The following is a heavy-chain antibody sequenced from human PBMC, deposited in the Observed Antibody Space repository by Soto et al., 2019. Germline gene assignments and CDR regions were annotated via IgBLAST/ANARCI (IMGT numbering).Heavy chain of an antibody. CDR2: INADNGNT. J-gene: IGHJ3*02. CDR1: GYTFTSYA. V-gene: IGHV1-3*01. D-gene: IGHD3-10*01. CDR3: ARDWGGYDAFDI. Sequence: ASVKVSCKASGYTFTSYAMHWVRQAPGQRLEWMGWINADNGNTNYSQKLQGRVTITTDTSTSTAYMELRSLRSDDTAVYYCARDWGGYDAFDIWGQGTMVTVSS.